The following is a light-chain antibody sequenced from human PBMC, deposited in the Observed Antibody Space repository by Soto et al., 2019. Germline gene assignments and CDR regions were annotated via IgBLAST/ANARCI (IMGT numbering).Light chain of an antibody. CDR3: QQYNTYPWT. V-gene: IGKV1-5*03. Sequence: DIQLTQSPSTLSASTGDRVTISCRASQNINQWLAWYQQIPGKAPNLLIYKASSLESGVPSRFSGSGSGSEFTLTINSLQPDDFAIYYCQQYNTYPWTFGQGTKVE. J-gene: IGKJ1*01. CDR1: QNINQW. CDR2: KAS.